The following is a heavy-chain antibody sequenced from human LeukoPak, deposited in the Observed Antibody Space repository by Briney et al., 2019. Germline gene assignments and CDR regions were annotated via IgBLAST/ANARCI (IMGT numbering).Heavy chain of an antibody. CDR3: ARDNGDIVVVPAGFDY. CDR1: GFTFSSYA. J-gene: IGHJ4*02. CDR2: ISYDGSNK. V-gene: IGHV3-30-3*01. Sequence: PGGSLRLSCAAFGFTFSSYAMHWVRQAPGKGLEWVAVISYDGSNKYYADSVKGRFTISRDNSKNTLYLQMNSLRAEDTAVYYCARDNGDIVVVPAGFDYWGQGTLVTVSS. D-gene: IGHD2-2*01.